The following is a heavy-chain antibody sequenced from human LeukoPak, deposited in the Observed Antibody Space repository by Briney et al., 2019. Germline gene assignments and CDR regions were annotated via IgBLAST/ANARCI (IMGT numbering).Heavy chain of an antibody. J-gene: IGHJ4*02. CDR2: ISSSSSYI. Sequence: GGSLRLSCAASGFTFSSYSMNWVRQAPGKGLEWVSSISSSSSYIYYADSVKGRFTISRDNAKNSLYLQMNSLRAEDTAVYYCARDRPPTYSGYDCFDYWGQGTLVTVSS. V-gene: IGHV3-21*01. CDR3: ARDRPPTYSGYDCFDY. D-gene: IGHD5-12*01. CDR1: GFTFSSYS.